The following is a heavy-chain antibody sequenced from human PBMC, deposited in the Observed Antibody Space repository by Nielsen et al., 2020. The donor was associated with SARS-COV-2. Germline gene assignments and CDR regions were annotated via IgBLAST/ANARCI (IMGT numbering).Heavy chain of an antibody. CDR2: IFSGGTST. V-gene: IGHV3-23*03. CDR3: ARRRYGSATYWDS. Sequence: GGSLRLSCAASGFTFSSHAMSWVRQAPGKGLEWVSVIFSGGTSTYYADSVKGRFTISGDNAKNTVYLQMNSLRDDDTAVYYCARRRYGSATYWDSWGQGTQVTVSS. CDR1: GFTFSSHA. D-gene: IGHD3-10*01. J-gene: IGHJ4*02.